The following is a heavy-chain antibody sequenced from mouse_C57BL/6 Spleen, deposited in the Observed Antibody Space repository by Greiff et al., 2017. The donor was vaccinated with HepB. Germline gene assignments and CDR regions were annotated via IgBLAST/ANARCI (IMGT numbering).Heavy chain of an antibody. V-gene: IGHV1-80*01. CDR1: GYAFSSYW. D-gene: IGHD4-1*01. CDR3: ARYWDVGYAMDY. J-gene: IGHJ4*01. CDR2: IYPGDGDT. Sequence: VQLVESGAELVKPGASVKISCKASGYAFSSYWMNWVKQRPGKGLEWIGQIYPGDGDTNYNGKFKGKATLTADKSSSTAYMQLSSLTSEDSAVYFCARYWDVGYAMDYWGQGTSVTVSS.